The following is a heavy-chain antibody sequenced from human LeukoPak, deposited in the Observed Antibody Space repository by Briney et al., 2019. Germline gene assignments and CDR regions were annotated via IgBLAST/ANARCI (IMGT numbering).Heavy chain of an antibody. J-gene: IGHJ3*01. CDR1: GGTFSSYA. D-gene: IGHD1-26*01. CDR3: ARSPASGVNVFDV. Sequence: SVKVSCKASGGTFSSYAISWVRQAPGQGLEWMGGIIPIFGIANYAQKFQGRVTITADESTSTAYMELSSLRSEDTAVYYCARSPASGVNVFDVWGQGTMVTVSS. CDR2: IIPIFGIA. V-gene: IGHV1-69*13.